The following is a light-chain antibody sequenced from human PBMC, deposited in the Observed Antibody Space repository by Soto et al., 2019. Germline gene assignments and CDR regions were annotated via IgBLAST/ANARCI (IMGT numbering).Light chain of an antibody. CDR2: GAS. Sequence: EIVLTQSPGTLSLSPGERATLSCRASQSVRSSSLVWYQQKSGQAPRLLIYGASARATGIPDRFSGRGSGTDFLITTRRLEAEEAAEYCCPQTGSRTVVFGGGTKV. CDR3: PQTGSRTVV. J-gene: IGKJ4*02. V-gene: IGKV3-20*01. CDR1: QSVRSSS.